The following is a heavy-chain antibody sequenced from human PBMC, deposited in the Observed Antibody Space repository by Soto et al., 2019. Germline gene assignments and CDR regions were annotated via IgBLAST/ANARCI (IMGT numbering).Heavy chain of an antibody. V-gene: IGHV3-30-3*01. CDR1: GFTFSSYA. CDR3: ARGVAKFNGMDV. J-gene: IGHJ6*02. CDR2: ISYDGSNK. Sequence: QVQLVESGGGVVQPGRSLRLSCAASGFTFSSYAMHWVRQAPGKGLEWVAVISYDGSNKYYADSVKGRFTISRDNSKNTLYLQMNSLRAEDTAVYYCARGVAKFNGMDVCGQGTTVTVSS.